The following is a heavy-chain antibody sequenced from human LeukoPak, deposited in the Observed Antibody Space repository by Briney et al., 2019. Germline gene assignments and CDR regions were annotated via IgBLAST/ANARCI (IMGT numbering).Heavy chain of an antibody. V-gene: IGHV3-23*01. CDR1: GFIFNNYG. CDR3: AKGGSAYFLDL. D-gene: IGHD2/OR15-2a*01. CDR2: ISNDGGGT. J-gene: IGHJ5*02. Sequence: PGGSLRLSCAASGFIFNNYGLIWVRQAPGKGLEWVSAISNDGGGTTYADFVKGRFTISRDNSKSTLFLQMNSLRAEDTALNYCAKGGSAYFLDLWGQGTLVTVSS.